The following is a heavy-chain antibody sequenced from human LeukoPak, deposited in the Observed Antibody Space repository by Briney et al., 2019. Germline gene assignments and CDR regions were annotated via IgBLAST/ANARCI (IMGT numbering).Heavy chain of an antibody. D-gene: IGHD2-2*01. J-gene: IGHJ4*02. CDR1: GYTFTGYH. CDR3: ARDYCSSTSCLFDY. CDR2: INPNSGDT. Sequence: ASVKVSCKASGYTFTGYHMHWVRQAPGQGLEWMGRINPNSGDTNSAQNFQGRVTMTRDTSISTAYIELSRLRSDDTAVYYCARDYCSSTSCLFDYWGQGTLVTVSS. V-gene: IGHV1-2*06.